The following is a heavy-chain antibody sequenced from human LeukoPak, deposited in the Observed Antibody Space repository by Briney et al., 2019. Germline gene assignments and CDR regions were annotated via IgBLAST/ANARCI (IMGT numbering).Heavy chain of an antibody. CDR2: VTDDGGLT. J-gene: IGHJ4*02. Sequence: GGSLRLSCEASGFAFSNYWMFWVRQAPGKGLQWVSAVTDDGGLTYYADSVKGRFTISRDNSKNTLYLQMNSLRAEDTAIYYCAKDHSVSSRGLDYWGQGTQVTVSS. CDR3: AKDHSVSSRGLDY. CDR1: GFAFSNYW. V-gene: IGHV3-23*01. D-gene: IGHD1-26*01.